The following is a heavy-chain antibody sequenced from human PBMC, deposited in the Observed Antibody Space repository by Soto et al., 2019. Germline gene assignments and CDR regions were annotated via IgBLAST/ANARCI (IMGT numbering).Heavy chain of an antibody. CDR1: GFTSSSYA. CDR3: AKERTITMTVVPHAFAI. V-gene: IGHV3-23*01. Sequence: EVQLLESGGGLVQPGGSLRLSCAASGFTSSSYAMSWVRQAPGKGLKWVSGISGSGGSTYYADSVKGRFTISRDNSMNTLYLQTNSLRAEDTAVYYCAKERTITMTVVPHAFAIWGQGTMVSVSS. D-gene: IGHD3-22*01. CDR2: ISGSGGST. J-gene: IGHJ3*02.